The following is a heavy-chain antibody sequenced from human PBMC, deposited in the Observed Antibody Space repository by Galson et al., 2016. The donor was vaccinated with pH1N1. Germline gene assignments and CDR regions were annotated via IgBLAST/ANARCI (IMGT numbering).Heavy chain of an antibody. CDR2: IIPIFHTA. Sequence: SVKVSCKASGGTFVSSYALSWVRQAPGQGLEWMGGIIPIFHTAKYAQKFQSRVTITADETMRTAYMELSSLRSEDTAVYYCARGGVVVTNYNYYGMDVWGQGTPVIVSS. D-gene: IGHD2-21*02. V-gene: IGHV1-69*13. CDR1: GGTFVSSYA. CDR3: ARGGVVVTNYNYYGMDV. J-gene: IGHJ6*02.